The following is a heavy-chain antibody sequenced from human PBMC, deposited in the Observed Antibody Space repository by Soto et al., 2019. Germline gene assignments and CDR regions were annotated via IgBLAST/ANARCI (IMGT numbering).Heavy chain of an antibody. Sequence: QVQLQESGPGLVKPSPTLSLTCTVSGGSISSGGYYWSWIRQHPGKGLEWIGYIYYSGSTYYNPSLKSRVTISVDTFKNQFSLKLSSVTAADTAVYYCARGGVGYCSGGSCDGWGQGTLVTVSS. CDR3: ARGGVGYCSGGSCDG. CDR1: GGSISSGGYY. D-gene: IGHD2-15*01. CDR2: IYYSGST. J-gene: IGHJ4*02. V-gene: IGHV4-31*03.